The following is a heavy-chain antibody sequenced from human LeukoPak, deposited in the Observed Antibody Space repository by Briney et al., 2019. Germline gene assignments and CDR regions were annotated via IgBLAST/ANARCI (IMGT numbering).Heavy chain of an antibody. CDR3: ARRSDSSGHYYNVRSRGLDY. D-gene: IGHD3-22*01. CDR2: INHSGST. Sequence: PSETLSLTCTVSGGSISSSSYYWSWIRQPPGKGLEWIGEINHSGSTNYNPSLKSRVTISVDTSKNQFSLKLSSVTAADTAVYYCARRSDSSGHYYNVRSRGLDYWGQGTLVTVSS. V-gene: IGHV4-39*07. J-gene: IGHJ4*02. CDR1: GGSISSSSYY.